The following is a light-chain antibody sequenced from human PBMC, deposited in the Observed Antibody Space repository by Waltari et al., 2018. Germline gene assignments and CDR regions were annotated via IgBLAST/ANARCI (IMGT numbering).Light chain of an antibody. Sequence: SRKASQSVGKYLAWNQQRPGQSPRLLIYDASYKATGIPARFSGSGSETDFTLTISSLQPEDFAVYYCQQRRNWPLTFGGGTRVQI. CDR3: QQRRNWPLT. CDR1: QSVGKY. V-gene: IGKV3-11*01. CDR2: DAS. J-gene: IGKJ4*01.